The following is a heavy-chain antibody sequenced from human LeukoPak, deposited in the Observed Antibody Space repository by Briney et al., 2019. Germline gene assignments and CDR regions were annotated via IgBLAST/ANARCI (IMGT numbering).Heavy chain of an antibody. CDR3: ARDYDSSGYSDAFDI. V-gene: IGHV3-11*04. CDR2: ISSSGSTI. CDR1: GFTLSDYY. Sequence: GGSLRLSCAASGFTLSDYYMSWIRQAPGKGLEWVSYISSSGSTIYYADSVKGRFTISRDNAKNSLYLQMNSLRAEDTAVYYCARDYDSSGYSDAFDIWGQGTMVTVSS. D-gene: IGHD3-22*01. J-gene: IGHJ3*02.